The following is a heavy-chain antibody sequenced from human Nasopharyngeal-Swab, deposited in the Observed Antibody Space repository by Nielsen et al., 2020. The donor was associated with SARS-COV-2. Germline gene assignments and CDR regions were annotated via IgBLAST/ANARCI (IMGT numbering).Heavy chain of an antibody. J-gene: IGHJ4*02. CDR3: ARDLYPYDNSGYKDY. CDR2: IYSGGST. D-gene: IGHD3-22*01. CDR1: GFTVSSNY. V-gene: IGHV3-53*01. Sequence: GESLKISCAASGFTVSSNYMSWVRQAPGKGLEWVSVIYSGGSTYYADSVKGRFTISRDNSKNTLYLQMNSLRAEDTAVYYCARDLYPYDNSGYKDYWGQGTLVTVSS.